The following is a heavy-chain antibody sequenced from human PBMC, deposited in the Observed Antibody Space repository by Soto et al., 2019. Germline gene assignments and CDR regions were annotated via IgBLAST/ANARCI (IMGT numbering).Heavy chain of an antibody. V-gene: IGHV3-21*01. CDR1: GFTFSSYS. D-gene: IGHD3-22*01. CDR3: ARDPNYYDSSGPPLHFDF. CDR2: ISSSSSYI. Sequence: GGSLRLSCAASGFTFSSYSMNWVRQAPGKGLEWVSSISSSSSYIYYADSVKGRFTISRDNAKNSLYLQMNSLRAEDTAVYYCARDPNYYDSSGPPLHFDFWGQGAQVTVSS. J-gene: IGHJ5*01.